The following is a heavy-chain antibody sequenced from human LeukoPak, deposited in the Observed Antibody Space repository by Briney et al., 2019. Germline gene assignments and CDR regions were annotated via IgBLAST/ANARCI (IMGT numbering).Heavy chain of an antibody. CDR2: MNIDGSEK. J-gene: IGHJ4*01. Sequence: GGSLRLSCAASGFTFSNYWMGWVRQAPGKRPEWVANMNIDGSEKYYADSVKGRFSISRDNARNSVYLQMASLRAEDTAMYYCASGAGYSSGWHPGDFVYWGHGTLVTVSS. CDR1: GFTFSNYW. V-gene: IGHV3-7*03. CDR3: ASGAGYSSGWHPGDFVY. D-gene: IGHD6-19*01.